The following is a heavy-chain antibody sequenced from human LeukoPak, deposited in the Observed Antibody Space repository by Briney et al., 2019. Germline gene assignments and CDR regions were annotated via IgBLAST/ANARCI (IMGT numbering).Heavy chain of an antibody. CDR2: ISSSGSTI. V-gene: IGHV3-11*01. CDR1: GFTFSDYY. Sequence: PGGSLRLSCAASGFTFSDYYMSWIRQASGKGLEWASYISSSGSTIYYADSVKGRFTISRDNAKNSLFLQMNSLRAEDTAVYYCARRAYSSGWYFFDYWGQGTLVTVSS. CDR3: ARRAYSSGWYFFDY. J-gene: IGHJ4*02. D-gene: IGHD6-19*01.